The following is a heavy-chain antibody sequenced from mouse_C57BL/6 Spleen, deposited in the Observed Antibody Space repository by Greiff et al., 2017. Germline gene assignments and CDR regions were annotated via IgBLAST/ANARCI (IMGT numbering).Heavy chain of an antibody. J-gene: IGHJ4*01. CDR1: GYTFTSYR. CDR3: ARAPPGNDYAMGY. Sequence: QVQLQQSGAELARPGASVTMSCKASGYTFTSYRMHWVKQRPGQGLEWIGYINPSSGYTNYNQKFKDKATLTADKSSSTAYMQLSSLTSEDSAVYYCARAPPGNDYAMGYWGQGTSVTVSS. D-gene: IGHD4-1*01. CDR2: INPSSGYT. V-gene: IGHV1-4*01.